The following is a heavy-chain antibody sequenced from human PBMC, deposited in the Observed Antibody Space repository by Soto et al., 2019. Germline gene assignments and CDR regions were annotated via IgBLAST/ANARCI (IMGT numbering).Heavy chain of an antibody. CDR3: ARDLMGDGYNLYYFDY. CDR2: INPSGGST. J-gene: IGHJ4*02. Sequence: GASVKVSCKASGYTFTSYYMHWVRQAPGQGLEWMGIINPSGGSTSYAQKFQGRVTMTRDTSTSTVYMELSGLRSEDTAVYYCARDLMGDGYNLYYFDYWGQGTLVTVSS. CDR1: GYTFTSYY. D-gene: IGHD5-12*01. V-gene: IGHV1-46*01.